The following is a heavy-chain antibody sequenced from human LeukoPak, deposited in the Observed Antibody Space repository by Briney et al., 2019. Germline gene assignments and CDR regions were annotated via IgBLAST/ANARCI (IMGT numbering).Heavy chain of an antibody. Sequence: SGGSLRLSCAASGFTFSSYSMNWVRQAPGKGLEWVSYISSRSSTIYYADSVKGRFTISRDNAKNSLYLQMNSLRAEDTAVYYCARVGGTPVLLWFGESMDYWGQGTLVTVSS. D-gene: IGHD3-10*01. J-gene: IGHJ4*02. CDR1: GFTFSSYS. V-gene: IGHV3-48*04. CDR3: ARVGGTPVLLWFGESMDY. CDR2: ISSRSSTI.